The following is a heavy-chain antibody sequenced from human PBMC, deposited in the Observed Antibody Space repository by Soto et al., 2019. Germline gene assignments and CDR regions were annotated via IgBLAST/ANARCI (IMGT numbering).Heavy chain of an antibody. CDR2: ISAYNGNT. D-gene: IGHD2-15*01. Sequence: ASVKVSCKASGYTFTSYGISWVRQAPGQGLEWMGWISAYNGNTNYAQKLQGRVTITADTSTSTAYMELSSLRSEDTAVYYCARGGYCSGGSCYSGPRNFDYWGQGTLVTVSS. J-gene: IGHJ4*02. V-gene: IGHV1-18*01. CDR1: GYTFTSYG. CDR3: ARGGYCSGGSCYSGPRNFDY.